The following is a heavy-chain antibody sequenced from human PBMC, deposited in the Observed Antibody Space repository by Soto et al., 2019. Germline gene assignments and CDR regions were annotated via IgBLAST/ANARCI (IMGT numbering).Heavy chain of an antibody. V-gene: IGHV4-31*03. CDR1: GGSISSGGYY. J-gene: IGHJ4*02. CDR2: IYYSGST. D-gene: IGHD1-26*01. Sequence: PSETLCLTCTVSGGSISSGGYYWSWIRQHPGKGLEWIGYIYYSGSTYYNPSLKSRVTISVDTSKNQFSLKLSSVTAADTAVYYCAREGGIGGATAADYWGQGTLVTVSS. CDR3: AREGGIGGATAADY.